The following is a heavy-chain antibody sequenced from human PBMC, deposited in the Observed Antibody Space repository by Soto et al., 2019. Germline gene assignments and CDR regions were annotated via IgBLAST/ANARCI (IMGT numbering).Heavy chain of an antibody. CDR3: ARASPEGHYYDSSGYPDAFDI. Sequence: SDTMSLTCTVSVGSISRGDNAGFLIRQPPGSGLAWIGYIYYSGSTYYNPSLKSRVTISVDTSKNQFSLKLSSVTAADTAVYYCARASPEGHYYDSSGYPDAFDIWGQGTMVTVSS. J-gene: IGHJ3*02. D-gene: IGHD3-22*01. V-gene: IGHV4-30-4*02. CDR2: IYYSGST. CDR1: VGSISRGDNA.